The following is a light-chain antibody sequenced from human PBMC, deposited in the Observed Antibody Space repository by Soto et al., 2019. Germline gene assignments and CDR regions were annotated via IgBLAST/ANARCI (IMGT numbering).Light chain of an antibody. V-gene: IGKV3-15*01. Sequence: EIVMTHSPATLSVSPGERATLSCRASQSVSSDLAWYQQKPGQAPRLLIYGASTRATSIAARFSGSGSGTEFTLTITSLQSEDFAVYYCQQYNSWPPTFGGGTKVDVK. CDR1: QSVSSD. CDR2: GAS. J-gene: IGKJ4*01. CDR3: QQYNSWPPT.